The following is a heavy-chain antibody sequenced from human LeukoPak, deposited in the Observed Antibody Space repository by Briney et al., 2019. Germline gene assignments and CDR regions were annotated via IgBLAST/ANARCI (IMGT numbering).Heavy chain of an antibody. CDR3: ARGYSGYVFDY. J-gene: IGHJ4*02. D-gene: IGHD5-12*01. CDR2: VYNSGST. Sequence: SETLSLTCTVSGGSISIYYWSWVRQPPGKGLEWMGYVYNSGSTYYNPSLKSRVTISVDRSKNQFSLKLSSVTAADTAVYYCARGYSGYVFDYWGQGTLVPVSS. V-gene: IGHV4-59*12. CDR1: GGSISIYY.